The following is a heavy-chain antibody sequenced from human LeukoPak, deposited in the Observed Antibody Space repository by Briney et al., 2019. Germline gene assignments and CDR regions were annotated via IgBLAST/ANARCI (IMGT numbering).Heavy chain of an antibody. CDR3: AKDTPLTAYTSGWSRNSFDY. V-gene: IGHV3-23*01. Sequence: GGSLRLSCATSGFTFSSYAMSWVRQAPGKGLEWVSTTVGGAGVTYYADPAKGRFTISRHNSKNTLSLQMNSLRAEDTAVYYCAKDTPLTAYTSGWSRNSFDYWGQGSLVTVSS. CDR1: GFTFSSYA. J-gene: IGHJ4*02. D-gene: IGHD6-19*01. CDR2: TVGGAGVT.